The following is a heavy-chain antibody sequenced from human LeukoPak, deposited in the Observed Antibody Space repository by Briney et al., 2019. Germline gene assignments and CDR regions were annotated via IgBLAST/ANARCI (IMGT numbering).Heavy chain of an antibody. CDR1: GFSFSSFS. V-gene: IGHV3-21*05. CDR3: AREGDDSSGYHPDGFDY. J-gene: IGHJ4*02. CDR2: SSSSSSYK. D-gene: IGHD3-22*01. Sequence: GGSLRLSCAASGFSFSSFSMNWVRQAPGKGLEWVSYSSSSSSYKYYADSVKGRLTISRDNAKNSLYLQMNSLRAEDTAVYYCAREGDDSSGYHPDGFDYWGQGTLVTVSS.